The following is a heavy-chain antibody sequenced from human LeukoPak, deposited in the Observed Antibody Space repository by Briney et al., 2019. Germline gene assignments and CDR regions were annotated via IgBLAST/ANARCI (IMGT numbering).Heavy chain of an antibody. Sequence: SETLSLTCAVSGGSISSRDWWTWVRQPPGQGLEWIGEISHSGSTNYNPSLKSRVSISMDKSKNQFSLKLTSVTAADTAVYYCAINGGSTNFDYWGQGTLVTVSS. J-gene: IGHJ4*02. CDR3: AINGGSTNFDY. V-gene: IGHV4-4*02. D-gene: IGHD4-23*01. CDR1: GGSISSRDW. CDR2: ISHSGST.